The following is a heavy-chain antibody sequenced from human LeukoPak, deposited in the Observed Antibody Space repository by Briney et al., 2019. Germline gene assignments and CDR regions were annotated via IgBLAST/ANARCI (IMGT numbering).Heavy chain of an antibody. D-gene: IGHD3-10*01. Sequence: GGSLRLSCAASGFTFRNAWMNWVRQAPGKGLEWVGRIKSKTDGGTTDYAAPVKGRFTISRDDSKTTLYLQMNSLKTKDTAVYYCTTIPTYYYGSGSHYNYFEYRGQGTLVTVSS. J-gene: IGHJ4*02. CDR3: TTIPTYYYGSGSHYNYFEY. CDR2: IKSKTDGGTT. V-gene: IGHV3-15*01. CDR1: GFTFRNAW.